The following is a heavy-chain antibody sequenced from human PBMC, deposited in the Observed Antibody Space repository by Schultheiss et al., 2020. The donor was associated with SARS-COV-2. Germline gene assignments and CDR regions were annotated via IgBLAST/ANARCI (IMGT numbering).Heavy chain of an antibody. V-gene: IGHV4-59*01. CDR2: IYYSGST. CDR1: GGSISSYY. J-gene: IGHJ4*02. Sequence: SQTLSLTCTVSGGSISSYYWSWIRQPPGKGLEWIGNIYYSGSTNYNPSLKSRVTMSLDTSKFQFSLKVSSVTAADTAMYYCARERLMDVWGNDRYYDYWGQGILVTVSS. CDR3: ARERLMDVWGNDRYYDY. D-gene: IGHD3-16*02.